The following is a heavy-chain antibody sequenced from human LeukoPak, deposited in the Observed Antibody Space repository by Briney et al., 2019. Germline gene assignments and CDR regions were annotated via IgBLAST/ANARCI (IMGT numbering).Heavy chain of an antibody. CDR2: INHSGST. D-gene: IGHD2/OR15-2a*01. Sequence: PSETLSLTCAVCGGSFSGYYWSWIRQPPGKGLEWIGEINHSGSTNYNPSLKSRVTISVDTSKNQFSLKLSSVTAADTAVYYCARNIKDYWGQGTLVTVSS. CDR1: GGSFSGYY. J-gene: IGHJ4*02. V-gene: IGHV4-34*01. CDR3: ARNIKDY.